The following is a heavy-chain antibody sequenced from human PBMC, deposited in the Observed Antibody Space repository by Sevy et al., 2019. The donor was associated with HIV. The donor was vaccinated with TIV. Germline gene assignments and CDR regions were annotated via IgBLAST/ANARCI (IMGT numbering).Heavy chain of an antibody. D-gene: IGHD5-18*01. J-gene: IGHJ4*02. CDR1: GYTFTDYY. CDR2: INPNSGGT. CDR3: ARPGGHTYGSFLDY. V-gene: IGHV1-2*02. Sequence: ASVKVSCKASGYTFTDYYIHWVRQAPGQGLEWMAWINPNSGGTSYAQNFQGRVTVTRDTSISTIYMELRNLRSADTAVYYCARPGGHTYGSFLDYWGQGTLVTVSS.